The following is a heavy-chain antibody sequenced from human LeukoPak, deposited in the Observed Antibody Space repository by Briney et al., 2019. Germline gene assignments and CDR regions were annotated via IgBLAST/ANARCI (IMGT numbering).Heavy chain of an antibody. J-gene: IGHJ3*02. D-gene: IGHD6-19*01. Sequence: GGSLRLSCAASGFTFSSYAMSWVRQAPGKGLEWVSAISGSGGSTYYADSVKGRFTISRDNSKNTLYLQMNSLRAEDTSVYYCAKDRSCGSVRAFDIWGQGTMVTVSP. CDR2: ISGSGGST. V-gene: IGHV3-23*01. CDR1: GFTFSSYA. CDR3: AKDRSCGSVRAFDI.